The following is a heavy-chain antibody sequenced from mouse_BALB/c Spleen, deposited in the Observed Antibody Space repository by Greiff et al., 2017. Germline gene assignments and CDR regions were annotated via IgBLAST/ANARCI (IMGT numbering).Heavy chain of an antibody. CDR2: IWGGGST. CDR1: GFSLSRYS. CDR3: ARNGPILRSVGGFAY. J-gene: IGHJ3*01. D-gene: IGHD1-1*01. Sequence: VKLVESGPGLVAPSQSLSITCTVSGFSLSRYSVHWVRQPPGKGLEWLGMIWGGGSTDYNSALKSRLSISKDNSKSQVFLKMNSLQTDDTAMYYCARNGPILRSVGGFAYWGQGTLVTVSA. V-gene: IGHV2-6-4*01.